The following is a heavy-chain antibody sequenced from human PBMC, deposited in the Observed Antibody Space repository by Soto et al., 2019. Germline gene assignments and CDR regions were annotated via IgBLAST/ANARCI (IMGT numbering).Heavy chain of an antibody. D-gene: IGHD6-13*01. V-gene: IGHV1-69*06. Sequence: SVKVSCKASGGTFSSYAISWVRQAPGQGLEWMGGFIPIFGTANYAQKFQGRVTITADKSTSTAYMELSSLRSEDTAVYYCARDIAAAGTHWFDPWGQGTLVSVT. CDR2: FIPIFGTA. CDR3: ARDIAAAGTHWFDP. J-gene: IGHJ5*02. CDR1: GGTFSSYA.